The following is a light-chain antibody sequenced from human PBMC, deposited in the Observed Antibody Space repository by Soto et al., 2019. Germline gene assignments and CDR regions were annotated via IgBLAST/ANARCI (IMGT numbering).Light chain of an antibody. CDR1: QGIAPY. CDR2: ATS. CDR3: QKYNSAPLT. Sequence: DVQMTQSPSSLSAFVGDRVTITCRASQGIAPYLAWFQQNPGKVPKLLIYATSALQSGVPSRVSGSGSGTDFTLTINGLQPEDVGTYYCQKYNSAPLTFGGGTKVEIK. J-gene: IGKJ4*01. V-gene: IGKV1-27*01.